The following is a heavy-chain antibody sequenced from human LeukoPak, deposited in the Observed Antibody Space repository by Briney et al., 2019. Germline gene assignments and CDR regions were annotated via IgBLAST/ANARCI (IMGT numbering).Heavy chain of an antibody. CDR3: ARGWVGYYDSSPPRMDV. CDR1: GGTFSSYA. CDR2: IIPIFGTA. J-gene: IGHJ6*02. V-gene: IGHV1-69*13. D-gene: IGHD3-22*01. Sequence: SVKVSCKASGGTFSSYAISWVRQAPGQGLEWMGEIIPIFGTANYAQKFQGRVTITADESTSTAYMELSSLRSEDTAVYYCARGWVGYYDSSPPRMDVWGQGTTVTVSS.